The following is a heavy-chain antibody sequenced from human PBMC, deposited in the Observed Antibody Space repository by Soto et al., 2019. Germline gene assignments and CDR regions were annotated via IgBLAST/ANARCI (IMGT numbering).Heavy chain of an antibody. CDR2: INPSGGST. CDR3: ARSYCGGDCPNNWFDP. CDR1: GYILSSYY. D-gene: IGHD2-21*02. J-gene: IGHJ5*02. V-gene: IGHV1-46*01. Sequence: ASVKVSFKASGYILSSYYMHWVRQAPGQGLEWMGIINPSGGSTTYAQNFQGRVTMTRDTSTSTVYMELSSLRSEDTAMYYCARSYCGGDCPNNWFDPWG.